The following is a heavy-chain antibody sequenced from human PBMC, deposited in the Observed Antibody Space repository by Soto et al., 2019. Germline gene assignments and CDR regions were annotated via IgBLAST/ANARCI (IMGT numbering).Heavy chain of an antibody. CDR3: ARDDEGGSDCDLGY. J-gene: IGHJ4*02. V-gene: IGHV3-30-3*01. CDR2: ISDDGNNK. Sequence: QVQLVESGGGVVQPGRSLRLSCAASGFTFSRYTMHWVRQAPGKGLEWMAFISDDGNNKYYADSVKGQFTISRDNSKNTLYWQMNSLRTEDTAVYYCARDDEGGSDCDLGYWGQGTLVTVSS. CDR1: GFTFSRYT. D-gene: IGHD3-10*01.